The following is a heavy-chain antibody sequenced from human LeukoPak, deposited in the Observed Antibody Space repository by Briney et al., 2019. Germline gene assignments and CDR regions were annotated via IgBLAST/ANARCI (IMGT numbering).Heavy chain of an antibody. D-gene: IGHD5-24*01. V-gene: IGHV4-4*09. CDR1: GTFAGGFY. CDR2: IYSTGTT. CDR3: AGRWRGTLDY. J-gene: IGHJ4*02. Sequence: PSETLSLTCTVSGTFAGGFYWTWFRHPPGKGLEWIGFIYSTGTTSYNSSLQSRVTISVDTSKNQFSLKLKSVIAADTAIYYCAGRWRGTLDYWGRGTLVAVSS.